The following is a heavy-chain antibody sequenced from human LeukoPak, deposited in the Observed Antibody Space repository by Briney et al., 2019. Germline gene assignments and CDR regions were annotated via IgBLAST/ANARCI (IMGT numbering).Heavy chain of an antibody. Sequence: SETLSLTCTVSSGSISTSNYYWGWVRQPPGTGLEWIGSIYYSGNTYYNASLKSQVSISIDTSKNQFSLRLTSVTAADTAVYYCARQTGSGLFILPGGQGTLVTVSS. CDR3: ARQTGSGLFILP. CDR1: SGSISTSNYY. J-gene: IGHJ4*02. V-gene: IGHV4-39*01. D-gene: IGHD3/OR15-3a*01. CDR2: IYYSGNT.